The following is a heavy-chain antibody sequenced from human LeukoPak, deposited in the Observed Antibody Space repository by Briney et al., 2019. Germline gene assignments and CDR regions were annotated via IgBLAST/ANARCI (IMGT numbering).Heavy chain of an antibody. Sequence: GGSLRLSCAASRFTFSSYGMHWVRQAPGKGLEWVAVIWYDGSNKYYADSVKGRFTISRDNSKNTLYLQMNSLRAEDTAVYYCARDSSGYRYWGQGTLVTVSS. V-gene: IGHV3-33*01. CDR2: IWYDGSNK. D-gene: IGHD3-22*01. J-gene: IGHJ4*02. CDR3: ARDSSGYRY. CDR1: RFTFSSYG.